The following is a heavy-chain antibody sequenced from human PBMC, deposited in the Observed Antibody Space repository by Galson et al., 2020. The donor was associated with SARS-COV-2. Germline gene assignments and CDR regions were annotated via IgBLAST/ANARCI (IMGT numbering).Heavy chain of an antibody. CDR3: ARFSGCGGSWYVAGDSEREVNLDY. CDR2: IYYSGST. J-gene: IGHJ4*02. V-gene: IGHV4-31*03. Sequence: ASETLSLTCTVSGVTISSGGFSWSWIRPHPGQGLAWTRYIYYSGSTYFNPSIKSRVTISVDTSKNQFSLKRSSVTAADTAVYYCARFSGCGGSWYVAGDSEREVNLDYWGQGNLVTVSS. CDR1: GVTISSGGFS. D-gene: IGHD2-15*01.